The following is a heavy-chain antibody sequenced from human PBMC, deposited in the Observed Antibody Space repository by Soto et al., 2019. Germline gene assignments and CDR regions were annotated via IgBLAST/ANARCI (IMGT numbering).Heavy chain of an antibody. CDR3: ARDPPDSSGYSYYFDY. J-gene: IGHJ4*02. D-gene: IGHD3-22*01. Sequence: SETLSLTCTVSGGSISSGDYYWSWIRQPPGKGLEWIGYIYYSGSTYYNPSLKSRVTISVDTSKNQFSLKLSSVTAADTAVYYCARDPPDSSGYSYYFDYWGQGTLVPVSS. CDR2: IYYSGST. V-gene: IGHV4-30-4*01. CDR1: GGSISSGDYY.